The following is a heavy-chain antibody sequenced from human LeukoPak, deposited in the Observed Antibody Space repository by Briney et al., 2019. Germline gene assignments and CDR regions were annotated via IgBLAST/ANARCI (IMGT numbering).Heavy chain of an antibody. CDR3: ARGSPDYYYYYGMDV. V-gene: IGHV3-7*01. Sequence: GGSLRLSCAASGFTFGSYWMSWVRQAPGKGLEWVANIKQDGSEKYYVDSVKGRFTISRDNAKNSLYLQMNSLRAEDTAVYYCARGSPDYYYYYGMDVWGQGTTVTVSS. J-gene: IGHJ6*02. CDR2: IKQDGSEK. CDR1: GFTFGSYW.